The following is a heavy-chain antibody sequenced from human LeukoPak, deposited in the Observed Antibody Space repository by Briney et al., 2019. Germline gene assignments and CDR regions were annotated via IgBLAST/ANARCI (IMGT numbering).Heavy chain of an antibody. J-gene: IGHJ3*02. CDR3: ARDDNSAFDI. V-gene: IGHV3-7*04. Sequence: PGGSLGLSCAASGFTFRSYRMNWARQAPGKGLEWVASIRQGESERYYVDSVNGRFTISRDNAKNSLYLQMNSLRAEETAVYYCARDDNSAFDIWGQGTMVTVSS. CDR1: GFTFRSYR. CDR2: IRQGESER. D-gene: IGHD3-22*01.